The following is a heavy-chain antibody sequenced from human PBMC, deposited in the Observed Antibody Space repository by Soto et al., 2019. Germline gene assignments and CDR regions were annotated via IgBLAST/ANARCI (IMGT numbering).Heavy chain of an antibody. J-gene: IGHJ4*02. D-gene: IGHD3-22*01. V-gene: IGHV3-30-3*01. CDR3: ARDGRERQWLYYFDY. Sequence: PGGALRLTCTASGFTFRTYAMHWVRQAPGKGLEWVAVISHDGGNKYYADSVKGRFTISRDNSKNTLYLQMNSLRVEDTAVYYCARDGRERQWLYYFDYWGQGTLVTVSS. CDR2: ISHDGGNK. CDR1: GFTFRTYA.